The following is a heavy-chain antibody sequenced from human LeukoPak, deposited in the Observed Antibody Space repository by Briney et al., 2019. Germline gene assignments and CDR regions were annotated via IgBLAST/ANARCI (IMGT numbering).Heavy chain of an antibody. V-gene: IGHV1-18*01. CDR3: ARDVANVMITFGGVIGRYFDY. J-gene: IGHJ4*02. D-gene: IGHD3-16*02. Sequence: ASVKVSCKASGYTFTSYDISWVRQAPGQGLEWMGWISAYNGNTNYAQKLQGRVTMTTDTSTSTAYMELRSLRSDDTAVYYCARDVANVMITFGGVIGRYFDYWGQGTLVTVSS. CDR1: GYTFTSYD. CDR2: ISAYNGNT.